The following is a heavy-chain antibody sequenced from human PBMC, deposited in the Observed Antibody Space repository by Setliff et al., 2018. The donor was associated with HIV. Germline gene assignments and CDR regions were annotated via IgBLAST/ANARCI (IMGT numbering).Heavy chain of an antibody. D-gene: IGHD1-26*01. Sequence: SETLSLTCTVSGGSISSSSYYWGWIRQPPGKGLEWIGSMYYSGSTNYNPSLKSRVTISVDTSKNQFSLKLSSVTAADTAVYYCASDTGATPDAFDIWGQGTMVTVSS. CDR3: ASDTGATPDAFDI. CDR1: GGSISSSSYY. CDR2: MYYSGST. J-gene: IGHJ3*02. V-gene: IGHV4-39*07.